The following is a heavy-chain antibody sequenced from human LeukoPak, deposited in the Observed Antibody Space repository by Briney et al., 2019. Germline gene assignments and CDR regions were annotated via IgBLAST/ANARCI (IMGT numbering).Heavy chain of an antibody. Sequence: ASVKVSCKTSGYTFATYFMHWVRQAPGQGLEWMGYIKPNSGVTNYAQKFRGRVTMTWDTSISTAYIELSGLTSDDTAIYYCARPTYCGSDCYFNFDYWGQGTLVTVSS. V-gene: IGHV1-2*02. CDR1: GYTFATYF. D-gene: IGHD2-21*02. J-gene: IGHJ4*02. CDR2: IKPNSGVT. CDR3: ARPTYCGSDCYFNFDY.